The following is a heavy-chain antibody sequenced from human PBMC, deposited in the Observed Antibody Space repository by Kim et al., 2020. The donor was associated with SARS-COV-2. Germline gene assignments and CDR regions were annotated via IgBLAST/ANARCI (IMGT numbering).Heavy chain of an antibody. D-gene: IGHD5-18*01. J-gene: IGHJ4*02. Sequence: GGSLRLSCTASGFTFGDYAMSWFRQAPGKGLEWVGFIRSKAYGGTTEYAASVKGRFTISRDDSKSIAYLQMNSLKTEDTAVYYCTRGTRGYSYGHYYFDYWGQGTLVTVSS. CDR2: IRSKAYGGTT. CDR3: TRGTRGYSYGHYYFDY. CDR1: GFTFGDYA. V-gene: IGHV3-49*03.